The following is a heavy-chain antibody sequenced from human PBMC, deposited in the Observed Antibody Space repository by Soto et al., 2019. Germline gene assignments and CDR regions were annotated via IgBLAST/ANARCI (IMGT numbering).Heavy chain of an antibody. Sequence: QVQLVQSGAEVKKPGASVKVSCKTSGYTFTSYAMHWVRQAPGQRLEWMGWINAGNGNTKYSQKFQGRVTITRDTAASTAYMELSSLRSEDTAVYYCARTSGYYFYDYWGQGTLVTVSS. V-gene: IGHV1-3*01. CDR1: GYTFTSYA. D-gene: IGHD3-3*01. CDR2: INAGNGNT. J-gene: IGHJ4*02. CDR3: ARTSGYYFYDY.